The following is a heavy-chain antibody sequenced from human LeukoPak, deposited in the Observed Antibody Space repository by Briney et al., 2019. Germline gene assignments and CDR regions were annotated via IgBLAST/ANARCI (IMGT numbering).Heavy chain of an antibody. Sequence: GGSLRLSCAASGFTFSSYAMHWVRQAPGKGLEWVAVISYDGSNKYYADSVKGRFTISRDNSKNTLYLQMNSLRAEDTAVYYCARARHALEYXSSFLGYWGQGTLVTVSS. D-gene: IGHD6-6*01. CDR3: ARARHALEYXSSFLGY. V-gene: IGHV3-30-3*01. CDR2: ISYDGSNK. J-gene: IGHJ4*02. CDR1: GFTFSSYA.